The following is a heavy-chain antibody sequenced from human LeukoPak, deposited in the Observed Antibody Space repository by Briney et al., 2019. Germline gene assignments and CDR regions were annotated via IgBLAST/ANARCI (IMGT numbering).Heavy chain of an antibody. D-gene: IGHD4-17*01. CDR2: IYYSGST. J-gene: IGHJ4*02. V-gene: IGHV4-59*01. CDR3: ARVRSVTYFDY. CDR1: GGSISSYY. Sequence: TSETLSLTCTVSGGSISSYYWSWIRQPPGKGLEWIGYIYYSGSTNYNPSLKSRVTISVDTSKNQFSLKLSSVTAADTAVYYCARVRSVTYFDYWGQGTLVTVSS.